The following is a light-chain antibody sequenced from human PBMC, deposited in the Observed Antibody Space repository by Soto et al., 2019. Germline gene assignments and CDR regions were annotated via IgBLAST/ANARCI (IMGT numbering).Light chain of an antibody. Sequence: ETLMTHPPGTLCVPPGERATPSCRASQSVSSNLAWSQQKPGQAPRLLIYGASTRATGIPARFSGSGSGTEFTLTISILQSEDFAVYYCQQYNKCTCITFGQGTRLEIK. V-gene: IGKV3D-15*01. CDR2: GAS. J-gene: IGKJ5*01. CDR1: QSVSSN. CDR3: QQYNKCTCIT.